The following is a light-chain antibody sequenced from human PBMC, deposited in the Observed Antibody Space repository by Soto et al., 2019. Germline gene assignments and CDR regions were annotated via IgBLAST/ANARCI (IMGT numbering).Light chain of an antibody. V-gene: IGLV2-11*01. Sequence: QSALTQPRSVSGSPGQSVTISCTGTSSDVGGYNYVSWYQQHPGKAPKLMIYDVSKRPSGVPDRFSGSKSGNTASLTISGLQAEDEADYYCCSYAGRYTPVVFGGGTKLPS. CDR1: SSDVGGYNY. CDR3: CSYAGRYTPVV. CDR2: DVS. J-gene: IGLJ2*01.